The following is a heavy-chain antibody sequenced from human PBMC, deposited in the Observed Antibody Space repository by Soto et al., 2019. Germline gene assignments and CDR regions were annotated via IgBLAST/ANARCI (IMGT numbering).Heavy chain of an antibody. CDR1: GFTFSSYS. D-gene: IGHD6-6*01. CDR3: AGGGIAARPGGY. CDR2: MSSSSSYI. Sequence: GGSLRLSCAASGFTFSSYSMNWVRQAPGKGLEWVSSMSSSSSYIYYADSVKGRFTISRDNAKNSLYLQMNSLRAEDTAVYYCAGGGIAARPGGYWGQGTLVTVSS. J-gene: IGHJ4*02. V-gene: IGHV3-21*01.